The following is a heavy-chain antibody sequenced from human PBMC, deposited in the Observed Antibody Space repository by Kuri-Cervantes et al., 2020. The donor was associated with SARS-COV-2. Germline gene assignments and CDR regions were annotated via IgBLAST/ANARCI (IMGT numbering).Heavy chain of an antibody. J-gene: IGHJ4*02. CDR2: ISYDGSNK. D-gene: IGHD3-9*01. Sequence: GGSLRLSCAASGFTFSSYAMHWVRQAPGKGLEWVAVISYDGSNKYYADSVKGRFTISRDNAKNTLYLEVNSLRAEDTAVYYCARDSGILTGYYAHDWGQGTLVTVSS. V-gene: IGHV3-30-3*01. CDR3: ARDSGILTGYYAHD. CDR1: GFTFSSYA.